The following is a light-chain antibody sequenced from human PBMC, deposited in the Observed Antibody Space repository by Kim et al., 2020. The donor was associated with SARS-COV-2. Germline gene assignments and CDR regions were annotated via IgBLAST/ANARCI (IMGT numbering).Light chain of an antibody. J-gene: IGKJ1*01. V-gene: IGKV1-5*03. CDR3: QQYNSYWT. CDR1: QIISSW. CDR2: KAS. Sequence: SAAVGDRVTITCRASQIISSWLAWYQQKTGKAPKLLFYKASSLESGVPSRFSGSGSGTEFTLTISSLQPDDFATYYCQQYNSYWTFGQGTKVDIK.